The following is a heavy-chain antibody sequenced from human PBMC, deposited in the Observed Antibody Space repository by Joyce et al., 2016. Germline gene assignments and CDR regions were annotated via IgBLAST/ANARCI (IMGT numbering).Heavy chain of an antibody. D-gene: IGHD5/OR15-5a*01. J-gene: IGHJ6*02. V-gene: IGHV3-21*01. CDR1: GFTVSSYS. CDR3: ARNSAPRASTYYGLDV. CDR2: ISSNRNYI. Sequence: EVQLVESGGGLVRPGGSLRLSCAASGFTVSSYSMNWVRQAPGKGLEWVSFISSNRNYIYYADSVKGRFTISRDNAKSSLFLQMDSLRAEDTAVYYCARNSAPRASTYYGLDVWGQGTTVTVSS.